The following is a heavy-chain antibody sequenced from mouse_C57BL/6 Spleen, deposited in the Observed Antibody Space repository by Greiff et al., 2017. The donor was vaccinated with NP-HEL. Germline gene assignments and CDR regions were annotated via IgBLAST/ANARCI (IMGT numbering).Heavy chain of an antibody. CDR3: ARDTAQATDY. V-gene: IGHV3-6*01. J-gene: IGHJ2*01. CDR1: GYSITSGYY. Sequence: EVKLQESGPGLVKPSQSLSLTCSVTGYSITSGYYWNWIRQFPGNKLEWMGYISYDGSNNYNPSLKNRISITRDTSKNQFFLKLNSVTTEDTATYYCARDTAQATDYWGQGTTLTVSS. D-gene: IGHD3-2*02. CDR2: ISYDGSN.